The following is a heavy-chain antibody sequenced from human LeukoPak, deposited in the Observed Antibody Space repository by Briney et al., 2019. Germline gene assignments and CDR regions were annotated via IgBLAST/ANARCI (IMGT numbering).Heavy chain of an antibody. CDR2: ISGSGDT. J-gene: IGHJ4*02. Sequence: GGSLRLSCAASGFTFSSYAMGWVRQAPGKGLEWVSAISGSGDTYYADSVKGRFTISRDNSKNTLYLQMNSLRAEDTAVYYCARGGYYGSGRYYFDSWGQGTLVTVSS. D-gene: IGHD3-3*01. CDR1: GFTFSSYA. CDR3: ARGGYYGSGRYYFDS. V-gene: IGHV3-23*01.